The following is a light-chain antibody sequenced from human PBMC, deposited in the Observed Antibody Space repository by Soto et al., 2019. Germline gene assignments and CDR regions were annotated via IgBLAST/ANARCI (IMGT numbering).Light chain of an antibody. J-gene: IGLJ2*01. CDR3: SSYTSSSLPV. CDR1: SSEVGGYNY. Sequence: QSVLIQPASVSGSPGQSITISCPGTSSEVGGYNYVSWYQQHPGKAPKLMIYEVSNRPSGVSNRFSGSKSGNTASLTISGLQAEDEADYYCSSYTSSSLPVFGGGTKLTVL. V-gene: IGLV2-14*01. CDR2: EVS.